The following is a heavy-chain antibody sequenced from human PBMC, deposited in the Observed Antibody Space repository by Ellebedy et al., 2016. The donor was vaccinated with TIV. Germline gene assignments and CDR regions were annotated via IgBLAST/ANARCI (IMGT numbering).Heavy chain of an antibody. CDR2: ISAYNGNT. CDR3: ASDRVVGCSGGSCYGMDV. J-gene: IGHJ6*02. Sequence: ASVKVSCKASGYTFTSYGISWVRQAPGQGLEWMGWISAYNGNTNYAQKLQGRVTMTTDTSTSTAYMELRSLRSDDTAVYYCASDRVVGCSGGSCYGMDVWGQGTTVTVSS. V-gene: IGHV1-18*01. CDR1: GYTFTSYG. D-gene: IGHD2-15*01.